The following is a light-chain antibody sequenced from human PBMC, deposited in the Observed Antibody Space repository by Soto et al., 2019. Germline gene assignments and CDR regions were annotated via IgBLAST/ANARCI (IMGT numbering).Light chain of an antibody. J-gene: IGKJ1*01. V-gene: IGKV3-15*01. CDR1: QTIYSN. CDR2: RAS. CDR3: QQYQNLWT. Sequence: IGMTQSPATPSVSPGERATLPCRASQTIYSNVAWYQQRPGQPPRLLIYRASSRATGIPARFSGSGSGTEFTLTINSLQSEDFAVYYCQQYQNLWTFGQGTKVDIK.